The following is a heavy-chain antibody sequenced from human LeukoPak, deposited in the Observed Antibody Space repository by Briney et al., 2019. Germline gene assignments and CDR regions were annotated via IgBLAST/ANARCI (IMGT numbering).Heavy chain of an antibody. CDR1: GYSFTNYW. V-gene: IGHV5-51*01. CDR3: ARHTDGNDSDAFDI. D-gene: IGHD2-8*02. CDR2: IYPDYSET. J-gene: IGHJ3*02. Sequence: KVSCKGFGYSFTNYWIGWVRQMPGKGLEWMGIIYPDYSETTYSPSFQGQLTMSVDKSINTAYLQWNSLRASDTAMYYCARHTDGNDSDAFDIWGQGTMVAVSS.